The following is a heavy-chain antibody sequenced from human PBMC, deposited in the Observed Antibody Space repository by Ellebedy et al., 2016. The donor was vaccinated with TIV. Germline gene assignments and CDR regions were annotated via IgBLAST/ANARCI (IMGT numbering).Heavy chain of an antibody. CDR2: FSGRGGII. CDR1: GFSFSDYY. V-gene: IGHV3-11*01. J-gene: IGHJ4*02. Sequence: GESLKISXAASGFSFSDYYMNWVRQVPGKRLEWISYFSGRGGIISYADSVKGRFTISRDNAQDTLFLHMSSPRAEDSAVYYCARGSYYFDSWGQGTLVTVSS. CDR3: ARGSYYFDS.